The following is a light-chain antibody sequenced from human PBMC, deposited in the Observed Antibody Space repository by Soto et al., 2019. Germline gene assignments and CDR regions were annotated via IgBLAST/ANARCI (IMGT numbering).Light chain of an antibody. Sequence: EIVLTQSPGTLSVSPGERATLSCRASQSVSSKLAWYQQKPGQAPRLLFYGASTGATGIPARFSGSGSETEFTLSNSSLQSEDFAVYYCQQYNNWPGTFGQGTKVEIK. V-gene: IGKV3-15*01. CDR1: QSVSSK. J-gene: IGKJ1*01. CDR3: QQYNNWPGT. CDR2: GAS.